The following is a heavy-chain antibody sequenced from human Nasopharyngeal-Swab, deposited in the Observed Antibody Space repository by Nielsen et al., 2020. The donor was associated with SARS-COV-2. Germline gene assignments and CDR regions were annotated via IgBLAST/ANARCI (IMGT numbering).Heavy chain of an antibody. J-gene: IGHJ6*02. V-gene: IGHV3-43*02. CDR2: ISGDGGST. CDR3: ALMAELSIVGAYYGMDV. D-gene: IGHD1-26*01. Sequence: GGSLRLSCAASGFTFDDYATHWVRQAPGKGLEWVSLISGDGGSTYYADSVKGRFTISRDNSKNSLYLQMNSLRTEDTALYYCALMAELSIVGAYYGMDVWGQGTTVTVSS. CDR1: GFTFDDYA.